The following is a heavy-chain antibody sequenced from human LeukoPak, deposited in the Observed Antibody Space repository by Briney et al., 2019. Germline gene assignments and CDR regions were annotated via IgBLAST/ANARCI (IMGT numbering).Heavy chain of an antibody. CDR2: IYSGGST. CDR1: GFTFSSYE. CDR3: ARALVAEQQLGPDAFDI. V-gene: IGHV3-53*01. J-gene: IGHJ3*02. D-gene: IGHD6-13*01. Sequence: PGGSLRLSCTASGFTFSSYEMNWVRQAPGKGLEWVSLIYSGGSTYYADSVKGRFTISRDNSKNTLYLQMNSLRAEDTAVYYCARALVAEQQLGPDAFDIWGQGTMVTVSS.